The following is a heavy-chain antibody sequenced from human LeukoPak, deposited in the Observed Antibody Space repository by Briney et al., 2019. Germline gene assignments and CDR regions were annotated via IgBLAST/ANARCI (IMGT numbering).Heavy chain of an antibody. CDR2: IYYSGST. V-gene: IGHV4-39*07. CDR1: GDSISSSSYY. J-gene: IGHJ4*02. Sequence: SETLSLTCTVSGDSISSSSYYWGWIRQPPGKGLEWIGSIYYSGSTYYNPSLKSRVTISVDTSKNQFSLKLTSVTAADTAVYYCARPSGTYDYLSYWGQGSLVTVSS. D-gene: IGHD3-10*01. CDR3: ARPSGTYDYLSY.